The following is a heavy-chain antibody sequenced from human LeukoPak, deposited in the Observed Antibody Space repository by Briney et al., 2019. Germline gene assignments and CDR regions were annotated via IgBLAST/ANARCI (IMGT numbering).Heavy chain of an antibody. D-gene: IGHD5-12*01. V-gene: IGHV1-46*01. CDR1: GYTFTSYY. J-gene: IGHJ5*02. CDR2: INPSGGST. Sequence: ASVKVSCKASGYTFTSYYMHWVRQAPGQGLEWMGIINPSGGSTSYAQKFQGRVTMTRDTSTSTAYMELRSLRSDDTAVYYCARVVVTIRNWFDPWGQGTLVTVSS. CDR3: ARVVVTIRNWFDP.